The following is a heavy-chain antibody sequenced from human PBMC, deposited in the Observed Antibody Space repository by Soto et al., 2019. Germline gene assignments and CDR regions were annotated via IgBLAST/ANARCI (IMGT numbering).Heavy chain of an antibody. CDR3: ARVCGYAYGGAFDI. V-gene: IGHV3-48*02. CDR1: GFTFSSYT. D-gene: IGHD5-18*01. CDR2: ISGSGRTT. J-gene: IGHJ3*02. Sequence: GGSLRLSCAATGFTFSSYTINWVRQAPGKGLEWVSYISGSGRTTYYADSVKGRFTISRDNAKNSVSLQLSSLRDEDAAVYYCARVCGYAYGGAFDIWGQGTMVTVSS.